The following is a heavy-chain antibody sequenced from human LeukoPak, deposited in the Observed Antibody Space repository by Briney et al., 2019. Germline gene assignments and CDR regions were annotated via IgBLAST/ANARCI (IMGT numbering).Heavy chain of an antibody. J-gene: IGHJ4*02. D-gene: IGHD3-3*01. CDR1: GFTFSSCA. CDR2: IKKDGSEK. CDR3: AREGDFWSGYYWYFDY. Sequence: PGGSLRLSCAASGFTFSSCAMSWVRQAPGKGLEWVANIKKDGSEKFYVDSVKGRFTISRDNAKSSLYLQMNSLRAEDTAVYYCAREGDFWSGYYWYFDYWGQGTLVTVSS. V-gene: IGHV3-7*01.